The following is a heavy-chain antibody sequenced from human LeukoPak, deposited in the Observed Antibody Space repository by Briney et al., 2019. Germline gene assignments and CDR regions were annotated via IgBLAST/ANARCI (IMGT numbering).Heavy chain of an antibody. Sequence: PGGSLRLSCAASGFTVSSNYMSWVRQAPGKGLEWVSVIYSGGSTYYADSVKGRFTISRDNSKNTLYLQMNSLRAEDTAVYYCARDQAYYDSSGYYSDAFDIWGQGTMVTVSS. CDR1: GFTVSSNY. CDR3: ARDQAYYDSSGYYSDAFDI. V-gene: IGHV3-53*01. CDR2: IYSGGST. D-gene: IGHD3-22*01. J-gene: IGHJ3*02.